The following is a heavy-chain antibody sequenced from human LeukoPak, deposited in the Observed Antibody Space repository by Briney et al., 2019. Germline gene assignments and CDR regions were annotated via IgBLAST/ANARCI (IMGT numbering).Heavy chain of an antibody. D-gene: IGHD6-6*01. CDR3: ARVEQLGSYYYYYMDV. CDR2: IYHSGST. J-gene: IGHJ6*03. Sequence: SQTLSLTCTVSGGSISSGSYCWSWIRQPPGKGLEWIGSIYHSGSTYYNPSLKSRVTISVDTSKNQFSLKLSSVTAADTAVYYCARVEQLGSYYYYYMDVWGKGTTVTVSS. CDR1: GGSISSGSYC. V-gene: IGHV4-39*07.